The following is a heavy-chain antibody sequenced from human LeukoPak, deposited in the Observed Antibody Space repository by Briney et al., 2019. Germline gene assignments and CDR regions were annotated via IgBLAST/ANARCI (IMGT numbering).Heavy chain of an antibody. CDR1: GFTFSSYA. J-gene: IGHJ4*02. V-gene: IGHV3-23*01. D-gene: IGHD3-10*01. CDR3: AKDSKWLGGY. Sequence: GGSLRLSCAASGFTFSSYAMSWVRQAPGKGLEWVSAISGSGDSTYYADSVKGRFTISRDNSKNTLYLQMNGLRAEDTAVYYCAKDSKWLGGYWGQGTLVTVSS. CDR2: ISGSGDST.